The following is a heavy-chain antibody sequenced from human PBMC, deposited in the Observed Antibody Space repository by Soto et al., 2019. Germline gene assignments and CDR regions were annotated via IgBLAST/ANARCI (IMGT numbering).Heavy chain of an antibody. J-gene: IGHJ4*02. CDR3: ARTGQGTDFWSGYHANFDY. D-gene: IGHD3-3*01. V-gene: IGHV1-3*01. CDR2: INAGNGNT. CDR1: GYTFTSYA. Sequence: QVQLVQSGAEVKKPGASVKVSCKASGYTFTSYAMHWVRQAPGQRLEWMGWINAGNGNTKYSQKFQGRVTITRDTSASTAYMELSSLRSEDTAVYYCARTGQGTDFWSGYHANFDYWGQGTLVTVPS.